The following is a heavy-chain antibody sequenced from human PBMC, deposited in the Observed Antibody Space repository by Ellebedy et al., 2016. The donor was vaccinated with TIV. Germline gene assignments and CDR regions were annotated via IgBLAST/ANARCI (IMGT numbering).Heavy chain of an antibody. V-gene: IGHV1-69*13. D-gene: IGHD3-22*01. CDR1: GGSFSKNA. CDR2: IIPISDSA. J-gene: IGHJ4*02. CDR3: AASSFYGTMILH. Sequence: AASVKVSCNASGGSFSKNAVTWVRQAPGQGLEWMGGIIPISDSANYAHQFQGRVTIIADRSTSTATLELSSLRSDDTAVYYCAASSFYGTMILHWGQGTLVTVSS.